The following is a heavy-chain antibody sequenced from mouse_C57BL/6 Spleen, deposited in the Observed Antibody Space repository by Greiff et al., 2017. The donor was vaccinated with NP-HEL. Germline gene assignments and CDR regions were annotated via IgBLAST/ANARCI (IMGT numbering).Heavy chain of an antibody. V-gene: IGHV1-82*01. CDR1: GYAFSSSW. CDR2: IYPGDGDT. Sequence: QVQLQQSGPELVKPGASVKISCKASGYAFSSSWMNWVKQRPGKGLEWIGRIYPGDGDTNYNGKFKGKATLTADKSYRTAYLQLSSLTSEDSAVYFCARDYCDSSYGDFDYGGQGTTLTVSS. J-gene: IGHJ2*01. D-gene: IGHD1-1*01. CDR3: ARDYCDSSYGDFDY.